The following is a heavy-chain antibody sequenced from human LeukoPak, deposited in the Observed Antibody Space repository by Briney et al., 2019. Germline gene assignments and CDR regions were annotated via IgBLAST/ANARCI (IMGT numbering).Heavy chain of an antibody. J-gene: IGHJ4*02. V-gene: IGHV1-18*04. CDR1: GYTFTTYG. CDR2: ISGSNGNT. CDR3: ARDRDRMVQGVTALFDY. D-gene: IGHD3-10*01. Sequence: ASVKVSCKTSGYTFTTYGISWVRQAPGQGLEWMGWISGSNGNTKYAQKVQGRVTMTTDTSTTTASMEVRSLRSDDTAVYYCARDRDRMVQGVTALFDYWGQGTLVTVSP.